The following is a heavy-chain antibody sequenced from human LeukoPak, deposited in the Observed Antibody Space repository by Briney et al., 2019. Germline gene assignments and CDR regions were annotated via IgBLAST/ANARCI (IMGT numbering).Heavy chain of an antibody. Sequence: SETLSLTCTVSGGSISSYYWSWIRQSPGKGLEYIGYIYSSGSTNYNPSLNSRVTISLDTSKNQFSLKLSSVTAADTAVYYCARDPGSQFDYWGQGTLVTVSS. CDR1: GGSISSYY. CDR2: IYSSGST. J-gene: IGHJ4*02. D-gene: IGHD6-13*01. CDR3: ARDPGSQFDY. V-gene: IGHV4-59*01.